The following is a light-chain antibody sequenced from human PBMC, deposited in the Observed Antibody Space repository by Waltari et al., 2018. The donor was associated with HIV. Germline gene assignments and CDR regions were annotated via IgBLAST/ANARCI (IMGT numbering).Light chain of an antibody. J-gene: IGLJ1*01. CDR2: SNE. CDR3: ASWDDSLNNYV. V-gene: IGLV1-44*01. CDR1: STNIGSNY. Sequence: QSVLAQPPSASGTPGQTVSISCSGSSTNIGSNYVNWYQQLPRTAPNLLMDSNEQRPPGVPDRFSGSKSGTSASLAISGLQSEDEADYYCASWDDSLNNYVFGTGTTVTGL.